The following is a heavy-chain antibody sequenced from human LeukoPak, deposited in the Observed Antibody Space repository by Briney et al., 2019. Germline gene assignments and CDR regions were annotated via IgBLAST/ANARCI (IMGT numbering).Heavy chain of an antibody. CDR1: GGSFSGYY. CDR3: ARGAWEYYFDC. V-gene: IGHV4-34*01. J-gene: IGHJ4*02. Sequence: PSETLSLTCAVYGGSFSGYYWSWIRQPPGKGLEWIGEINHSGSTNYNPSLKSRVTISVDTSKNQFSLRLNSVTAADTAMYYCARGAWEYYFDCWGLGTLVTVSS. D-gene: IGHD1-26*01. CDR2: INHSGST.